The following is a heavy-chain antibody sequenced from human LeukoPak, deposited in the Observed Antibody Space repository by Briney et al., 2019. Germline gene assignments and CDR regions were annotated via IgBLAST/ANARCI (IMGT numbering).Heavy chain of an antibody. Sequence: ASVKVSCKVSGYTLTELSMHWVRQAPGKGLEWMGGFDPEDGETIYAQKFQGRVTMTEDTSTDTAYMELRSLRSEDTAVYYCATDRARQLWSKRWRYYFDYWGQGTLVTVSS. CDR1: GYTLTELS. D-gene: IGHD5-18*01. CDR2: FDPEDGET. V-gene: IGHV1-24*01. CDR3: ATDRARQLWSKRWRYYFDY. J-gene: IGHJ4*02.